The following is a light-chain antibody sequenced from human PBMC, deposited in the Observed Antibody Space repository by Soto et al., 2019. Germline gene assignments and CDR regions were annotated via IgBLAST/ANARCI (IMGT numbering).Light chain of an antibody. V-gene: IGKV3D-11*02. CDR2: DTS. CDR1: QSVNVY. Sequence: EIVLTQSPGTLTLSPGERATLSCRASQSVNVYFAWYQQKPGQPPRLLIYDTSTRATGVPARFSGSGPGTDLTLPISSLEPDGVAVCYCQQRGSGPWTFGQGTKV. J-gene: IGKJ1*01. CDR3: QQRGSGPWT.